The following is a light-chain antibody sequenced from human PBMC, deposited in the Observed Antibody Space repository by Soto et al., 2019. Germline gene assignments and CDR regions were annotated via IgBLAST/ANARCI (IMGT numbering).Light chain of an antibody. CDR2: GAS. CDR1: QSVSGSY. J-gene: IGKJ2*01. V-gene: IGKV3-20*01. CDR3: QRYGSSPGYT. Sequence: EIVLTQSPGTLSLSPGERATLSCRASQSVSGSYLAWYQQKPGQAPRLLIYGASSRATGIPDRFSGSGSGTDFTLTISRLEPEDFVVYYCQRYGSSPGYTFGQGTKLEIK.